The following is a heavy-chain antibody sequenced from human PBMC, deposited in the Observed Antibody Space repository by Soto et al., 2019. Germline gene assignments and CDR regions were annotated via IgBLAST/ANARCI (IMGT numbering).Heavy chain of an antibody. Sequence: EVQLVESGGGLVQPGGSLRLSCAASGFIFNGYWMHWVRQAPGKGLVWVSRINVDGSSISYVDSVKGRFTISRDNAKNTVDLQMNSLRVEDTAVYYYARDIGTVTTALDYWGQGTLVIVSS. J-gene: IGHJ4*02. CDR3: ARDIGTVTTALDY. V-gene: IGHV3-74*01. CDR2: INVDGSSI. CDR1: GFIFNGYW. D-gene: IGHD4-17*01.